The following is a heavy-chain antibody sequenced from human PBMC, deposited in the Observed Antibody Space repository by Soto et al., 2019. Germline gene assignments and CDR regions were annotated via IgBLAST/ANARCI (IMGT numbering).Heavy chain of an antibody. V-gene: IGHV4-30-2*01. CDR2: IYYSGST. CDR3: ASYLYYDSSGYYRAAAFYI. J-gene: IGHJ3*02. D-gene: IGHD3-22*01. CDR1: GGSISSGGYS. Sequence: QLQLQESGSGLVKPSQTLSLTCAVSGGSISSGGYSWSWIRQPPGKGLEWMGYIYYSGSTYNNPSLRSRVTVSVDRSKNQFSLKLSSVNAADTAVYYCASYLYYDSSGYYRAAAFYIWGQGTMGTVSS.